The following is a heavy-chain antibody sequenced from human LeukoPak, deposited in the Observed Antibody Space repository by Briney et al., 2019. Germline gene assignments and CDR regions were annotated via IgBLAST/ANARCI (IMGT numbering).Heavy chain of an antibody. CDR2: ISGSGGST. V-gene: IGHV3-23*01. CDR3: AREPPLYYYGSGRRRGGYFDY. D-gene: IGHD3-10*01. CDR1: GFTFSSYA. J-gene: IGHJ4*01. Sequence: GGSLRLSCAASGFTFSSYAMSWVRQAPGKGLEWVSAISGSGGSTYYADSVKGRFTISRDNSKNTLYLQMNSLRAEDTAVYYCAREPPLYYYGSGRRRGGYFDYWGQGTLVTVSS.